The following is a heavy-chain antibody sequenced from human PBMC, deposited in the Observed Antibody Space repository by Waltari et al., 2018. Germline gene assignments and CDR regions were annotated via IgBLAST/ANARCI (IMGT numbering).Heavy chain of an antibody. CDR2: IYYSGSS. CDR3: ARGWERWGFDY. V-gene: IGHV4-39*07. CDR1: GGSISSYY. J-gene: IGHJ4*02. D-gene: IGHD1-26*01. Sequence: QVQLQESGPGLVKPSETLSLTCTVSGGSISSYYWGWIRQPPGKGLEWIGSIYYSGSSYYNPSRKSRGTISVDTSKNQFSMKLSSVTAADTAVYYCARGWERWGFDYWGQGTLVTVSS.